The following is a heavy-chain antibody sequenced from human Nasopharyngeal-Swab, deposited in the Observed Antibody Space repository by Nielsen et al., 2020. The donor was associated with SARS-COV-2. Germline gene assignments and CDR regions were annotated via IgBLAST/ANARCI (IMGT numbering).Heavy chain of an antibody. V-gene: IGHV4-59*08. CDR1: GASISSYY. J-gene: IGHJ2*01. CDR3: ARLHPNWYCDL. CDR2: IYYRGST. Sequence: SETLSLTCTVSGASISSYYWSWIRQPPGKGLEWIGYIYYRGSTNYNPSLKSRVTISVDTSKSQFSLRLSSVTAADTAVYFCARLHPNWYCDLWGRGTLVTVSS.